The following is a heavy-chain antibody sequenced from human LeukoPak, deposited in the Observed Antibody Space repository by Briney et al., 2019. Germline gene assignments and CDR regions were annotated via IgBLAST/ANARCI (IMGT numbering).Heavy chain of an antibody. D-gene: IGHD6-19*01. J-gene: IGHJ4*02. CDR1: GFTFSSYA. V-gene: IGHV3-23*01. CDR3: AKRYAGAGTSYYFDY. Sequence: GGSLRLSCAASGFTFSSYAMSWVRQAQGKGLAWVSTINAGGSTYYADSVKGRFTISRDNSKNTQYLRRNSLRAEDTAVYYCAKRYAGAGTSYYFDYWGQGTLVTVSS. CDR2: INAGGST.